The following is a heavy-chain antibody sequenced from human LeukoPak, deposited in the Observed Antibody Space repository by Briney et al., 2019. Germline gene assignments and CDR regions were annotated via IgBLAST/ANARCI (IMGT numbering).Heavy chain of an antibody. J-gene: IGHJ5*02. CDR2: ISSSSSTI. V-gene: IGHV3-48*01. Sequence: GGSLRLSCAASGFTFSSYSMNWVRQAPGKGREWVSYISSSSSTIYYADSVKGRFTISRDNAKNSLYLQMNSLRAEDTAVYYCARGGEQGDDPSNWFDPWGQGTPVTVSS. D-gene: IGHD1-26*01. CDR1: GFTFSSYS. CDR3: ARGGEQGDDPSNWFDP.